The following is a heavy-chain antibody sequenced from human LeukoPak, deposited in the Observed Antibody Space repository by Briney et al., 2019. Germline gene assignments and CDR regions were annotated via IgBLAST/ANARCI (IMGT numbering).Heavy chain of an antibody. Sequence: QPGGSLRLSCAASGFTFSSYVMHWVRQAPGKVLEGVSAVSDSGSGTFYADSVKGRFTISRDNSKNTLYLQMNSLRAEDTAVYYCVKKGLGYCSNGVCHFDYWGQGTLVTVSS. CDR1: GFTFSSYV. CDR3: VKKGLGYCSNGVCHFDY. CDR2: VSDSGSGT. V-gene: IGHV3-23*01. J-gene: IGHJ4*02. D-gene: IGHD2-8*01.